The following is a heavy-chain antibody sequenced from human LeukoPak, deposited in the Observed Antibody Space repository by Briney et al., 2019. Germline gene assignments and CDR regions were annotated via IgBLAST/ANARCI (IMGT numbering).Heavy chain of an antibody. V-gene: IGHV4-34*01. J-gene: IGHJ4*02. Sequence: PSETLSLTCAVYGGSFSGYYWSWIRQPPGKGLEWIGEINHSGSTNYNPSLKSRVTISVDTSKNQFSLKVTSVSAADTAVYYCARSLKISSGWFHNFDYWGQGTLVTVSS. CDR1: GGSFSGYY. CDR3: ARSLKISSGWFHNFDY. D-gene: IGHD6-19*01. CDR2: INHSGST.